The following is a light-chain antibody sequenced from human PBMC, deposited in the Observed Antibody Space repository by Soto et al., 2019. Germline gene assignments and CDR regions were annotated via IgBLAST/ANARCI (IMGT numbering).Light chain of an antibody. CDR1: QSISNL. CDR2: KAS. CDR3: QQYNSYPLT. J-gene: IGKJ5*01. V-gene: IGKV1-5*03. Sequence: DIQMTQSPSTLSASVGDRVTITCRASQSISNLLAWYQQKPGRGPTLLIYKASTLESGVPSRFSGSGSGTEFSLTISSLQPDDSATYYCQQYNSYPLTFGQGTRLEMK.